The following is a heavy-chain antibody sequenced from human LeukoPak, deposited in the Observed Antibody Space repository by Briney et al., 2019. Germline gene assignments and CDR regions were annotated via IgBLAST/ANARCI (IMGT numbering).Heavy chain of an antibody. CDR2: MYYSGST. Sequence: SETLSLTCTVSGGSISSYYWSWIRQPPGKGLEWIGYMYYSGSTNYNPSTNYNPSLKSRVTISVDTSKNLFSLKLSSVTAADTAVYYCAREVVLMVYAIHFDYWGQGTLVTVSS. V-gene: IGHV4-59*01. CDR1: GGSISSYY. D-gene: IGHD2-8*01. CDR3: AREVVLMVYAIHFDY. J-gene: IGHJ4*02.